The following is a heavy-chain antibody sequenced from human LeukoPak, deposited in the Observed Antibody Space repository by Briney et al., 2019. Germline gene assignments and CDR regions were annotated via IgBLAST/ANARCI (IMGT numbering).Heavy chain of an antibody. CDR1: GYTFTGYY. CDR2: INPNSGGT. J-gene: IGHJ4*02. CDR3: ARAIGYSSSWYNY. V-gene: IGHV1-2*02. Sequence: ASVKVSCKASGYTFTGYYMHWVRQAPGQGLEWMGWINPNSGGTNYAQKFQGRVTMTRDTSISTAYMELSRLRSDDTAVYYCARAIGYSSSWYNYRGQGTLVTVSS. D-gene: IGHD6-13*01.